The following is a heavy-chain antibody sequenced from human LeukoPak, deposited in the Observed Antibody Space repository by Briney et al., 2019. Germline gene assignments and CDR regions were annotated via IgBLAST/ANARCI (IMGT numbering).Heavy chain of an antibody. Sequence: SETLSLTCAVPGDSISSDGYYSGWLRRPPGKGLEWLESLYYGVSTYYNPSLESRDTISVVTSKNQYSLKLTSVTAADAAAYFCARHSRNCSGGYCYLYYWGQGTLVTVSS. D-gene: IGHD2-15*01. V-gene: IGHV4-39*01. J-gene: IGHJ4*02. CDR2: LYYGVST. CDR1: GDSISSDGYY. CDR3: ARHSRNCSGGYCYLYY.